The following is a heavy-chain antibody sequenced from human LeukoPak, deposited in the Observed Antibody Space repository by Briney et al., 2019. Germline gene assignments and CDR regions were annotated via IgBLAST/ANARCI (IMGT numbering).Heavy chain of an antibody. V-gene: IGHV4-34*01. D-gene: IGHD6-13*01. CDR2: INHSGST. Sequence: PSETLSLTCAVYGGSFSGYYWSWIRQPPGKGLEWIGEINHSGSTNYNPSLKSRVTISVDTSKNQFSLKLSSVTAADTAVYYCARGRHSSSWYVSDELDYWGQGTLVTVSS. CDR1: GGSFSGYY. CDR3: ARGRHSSSWYVSDELDY. J-gene: IGHJ4*02.